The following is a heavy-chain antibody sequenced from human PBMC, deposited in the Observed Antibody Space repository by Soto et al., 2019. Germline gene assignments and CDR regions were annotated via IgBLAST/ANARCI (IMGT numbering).Heavy chain of an antibody. CDR1: GFTFSSYA. CDR2: ISGSGGST. Sequence: GGSLRLSCAASGFTFSSYAMSWVRKAPGKGLGWVSAISGSGGSTYYADSVKGRFTISRDNSKNTLYLQMNSLRPEATAVYYCGGNSAYSDLWSGSVGFDFYGMDVWGKGTTVTVSS. J-gene: IGHJ6*04. D-gene: IGHD3-3*01. CDR3: GGNSAYSDLWSGSVGFDFYGMDV. V-gene: IGHV3-23*01.